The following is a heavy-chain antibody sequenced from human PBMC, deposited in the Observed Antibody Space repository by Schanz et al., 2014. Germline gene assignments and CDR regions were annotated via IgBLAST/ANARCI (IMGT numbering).Heavy chain of an antibody. J-gene: IGHJ4*02. D-gene: IGHD3-22*01. Sequence: VQLLESGGGLVKPGGSLRLSCAASGFTFSSYGMHWVRQAPGKGLEWVAIIWYDGSNKYYADSVKGRFTISRDNSKNTLFLQMNSLRAGDTAVYYCAKDGRLPYYGTGSDFDYWGQGTLVAVSS. CDR1: GFTFSSYG. CDR2: IWYDGSNK. V-gene: IGHV3-33*06. CDR3: AKDGRLPYYGTGSDFDY.